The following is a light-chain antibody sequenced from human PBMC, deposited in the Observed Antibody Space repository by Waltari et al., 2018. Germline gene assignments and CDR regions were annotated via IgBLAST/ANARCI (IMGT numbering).Light chain of an antibody. V-gene: IGLV2-14*01. Sequence: QSALTQPASVSGSPGQSITISCTGTSSDVGGYNHVSWYQQDPGKVPKRIIYDVSERPSGVSDRFSGSKSGNTASLTISGVQAEDETDYYCSSYTNRNTLIFGGGTKLTVL. CDR3: SSYTNRNTLI. CDR1: SSDVGGYNH. CDR2: DVS. J-gene: IGLJ2*01.